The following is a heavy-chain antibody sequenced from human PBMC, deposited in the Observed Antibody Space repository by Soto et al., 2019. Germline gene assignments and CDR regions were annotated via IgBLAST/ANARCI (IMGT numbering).Heavy chain of an antibody. CDR1: GGSISSGDTY. V-gene: IGHV4-30-4*01. J-gene: IGHJ3*02. Sequence: QVQLQESGPGLVKPSQTLSLTCTVSGGSISSGDTYWSWIRQPPGKGLEWIGHIYYNGNTYYNPSLKSRLTISVDTSKNQFSLKLSSVTAADTAVYYCARWRGTTVGTFDIWGQGTMVTVSS. CDR3: ARWRGTTVGTFDI. CDR2: IYYNGNT. D-gene: IGHD4-17*01.